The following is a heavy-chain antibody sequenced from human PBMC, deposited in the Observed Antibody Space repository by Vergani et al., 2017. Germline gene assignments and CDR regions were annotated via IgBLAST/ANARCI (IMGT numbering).Heavy chain of an antibody. CDR3: AHSWNFGGRGWFDS. V-gene: IGHV1-2*02. CDR1: ESTFSDYN. D-gene: IGHD3-10*01. CDR2: ISPKTGDT. J-gene: IGHJ5*01. Sequence: QVQLMQSGPVMKKPGGSMRVSCQASESTFSDYNIHWVRQAPGQGLQWMGWISPKTGDTHYLQRFQDRVTMTRDASPKTVYLKMTRLTSGDTAIYFCAHSWNFGGRGWFDSWGPGTLVTVSS.